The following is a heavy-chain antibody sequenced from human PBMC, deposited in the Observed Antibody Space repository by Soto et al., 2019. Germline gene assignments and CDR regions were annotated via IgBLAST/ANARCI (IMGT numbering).Heavy chain of an antibody. Sequence: QVQLVQSGGEVKKPGASVKVSCQASGYTFNSYAISWVRQAPGQGLEWMGWISPSTGDTEQAQNFQDRVIMTLDISINTAYMELRSLRSDDTAVYYCVRCYCSVGSCYACWHFDFWGRGTLVTVSS. CDR1: GYTFNSYA. J-gene: IGHJ5*01. CDR3: VRCYCSVGSCYACWHFDF. D-gene: IGHD2-15*01. V-gene: IGHV1-18*01. CDR2: ISPSTGDT.